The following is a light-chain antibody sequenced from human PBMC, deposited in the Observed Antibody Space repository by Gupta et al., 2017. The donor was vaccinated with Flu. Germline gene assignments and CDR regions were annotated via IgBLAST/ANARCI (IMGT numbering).Light chain of an antibody. Sequence: SATLSCRASQSVASTYLAWYQQRPGQAPRLLIYDASTRAPGIPDRFSGSGSGTDFTLTISRLDSEDFGIYYCQQYGSASGLTFGGGTKVEI. CDR1: QSVASTY. CDR3: QQYGSASGLT. J-gene: IGKJ4*01. V-gene: IGKV3-20*01. CDR2: DAS.